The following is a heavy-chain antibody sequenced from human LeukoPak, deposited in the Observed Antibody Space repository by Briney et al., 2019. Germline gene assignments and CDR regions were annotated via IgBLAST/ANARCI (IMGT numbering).Heavy chain of an antibody. CDR3: ARTTYPSGADFY. J-gene: IGHJ4*02. CDR1: GYNFATDW. Sequence: GESLKISCKTSGYNFATDWIAWVRQMPGKGLEWMGIIYPGDSDTRYSPSFQGQVTISADKSITTTYLQWNFLKASDTAMYFCARTTYPSGADFYWGQGTLVTVSS. D-gene: IGHD6-19*01. V-gene: IGHV5-51*01. CDR2: IYPGDSDT.